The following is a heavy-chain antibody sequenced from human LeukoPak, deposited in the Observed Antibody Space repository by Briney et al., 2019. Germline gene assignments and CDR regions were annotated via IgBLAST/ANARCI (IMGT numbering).Heavy chain of an antibody. CDR3: ARQMNTVTADY. D-gene: IGHD4-17*01. CDR2: IFYSGST. Sequence: SETLSLNCTVSGGSISSSNYYWGCIRQPPGKGLEWIGSIFYSGSTYYNPSLNSRVTISIDTSKNQFSLRLSSVTAADTAVYYCARQMNTVTADYWGQGTLVTVAS. J-gene: IGHJ4*02. V-gene: IGHV4-39*01. CDR1: GGSISSSNYY.